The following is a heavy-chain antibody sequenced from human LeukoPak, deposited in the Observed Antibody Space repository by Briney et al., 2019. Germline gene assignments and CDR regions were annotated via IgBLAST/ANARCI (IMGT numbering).Heavy chain of an antibody. CDR3: AGEWLSNNCFDP. Sequence: SETLSLTCTVSGGSISSSSYYWGWIRQPPGKGLEWIGYIYYSGSTNYNPSLKSRVTISIDTSKNQFSLNLSSVTAADSAVYYCAGEWLSNNCFDPWGQGTLVTVSS. V-gene: IGHV4-61*05. J-gene: IGHJ5*02. D-gene: IGHD3-3*01. CDR1: GGSISSSSYY. CDR2: IYYSGST.